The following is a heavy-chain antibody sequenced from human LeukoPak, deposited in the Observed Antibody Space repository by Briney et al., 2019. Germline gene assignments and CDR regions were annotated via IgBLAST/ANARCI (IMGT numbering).Heavy chain of an antibody. V-gene: IGHV3-23*01. CDR3: AKELYSGSYYVRDTTLLNDH. J-gene: IGHJ4*02. CDR1: GFTFSSYA. CDR2: ISGSGGST. D-gene: IGHD1-26*01. Sequence: GGSLRLSCAASGFTFSSYAMSWVRQAPGKGLEWVSAISGSGGSTYYADSVKGRFTISRDNSKNTLYLQMNSLRAEDTAVYYCAKELYSGSYYVRDTTLLNDHWGQGTLVTVSS.